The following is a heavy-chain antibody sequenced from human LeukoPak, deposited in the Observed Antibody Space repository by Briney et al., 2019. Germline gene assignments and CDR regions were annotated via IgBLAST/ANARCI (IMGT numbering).Heavy chain of an antibody. CDR1: GFTFSSYA. CDR3: ARPVVSGSYHGHYFDY. V-gene: IGHV3-23*01. Sequence: GGSLRLSCAASGFTFSSYAMSWVRQAPGKGLEWVSAISGSGGSTYYADSVKGRFTISRDNSKNTLYLQMNSLRAEDTAVYYCARPVVSGSYHGHYFDYWGQGTLVTVSS. D-gene: IGHD1-26*01. CDR2: ISGSGGST. J-gene: IGHJ4*02.